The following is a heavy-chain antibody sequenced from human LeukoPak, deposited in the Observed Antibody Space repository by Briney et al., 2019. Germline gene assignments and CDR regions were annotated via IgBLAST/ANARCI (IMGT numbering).Heavy chain of an antibody. Sequence: SETLSLTCTVSGGSVSSYYWSWIRQPPGKGLEWIAYIDYTGITKYNPSLRSRVTISVDTSTKQFSLKLRSVTAADTAVYYCARDVSYDGSGHYHGASDIWGQGTMVTVSS. CDR3: ARDVSYDGSGHYHGASDI. CDR2: IDYTGIT. V-gene: IGHV4-59*02. D-gene: IGHD3-22*01. J-gene: IGHJ3*02. CDR1: GGSVSSYY.